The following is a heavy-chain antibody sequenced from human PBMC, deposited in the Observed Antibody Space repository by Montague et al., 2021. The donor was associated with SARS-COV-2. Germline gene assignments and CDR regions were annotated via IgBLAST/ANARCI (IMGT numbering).Heavy chain of an antibody. CDR1: GGSISSYY. Sequence: SETLSLTCTVSGGSISSYYWSWIRQPAGKGLEWIGLIYTSGTTNYNPSLKSRVTMSVDTSKNQFSLKLSSVTAADTAVYYCAGGSGIINFYNSGMDVWGQGTTVTVSS. CDR3: AGGSGIINFYNSGMDV. CDR2: IYTSGTT. D-gene: IGHD3-10*01. J-gene: IGHJ6*02. V-gene: IGHV4-4*07.